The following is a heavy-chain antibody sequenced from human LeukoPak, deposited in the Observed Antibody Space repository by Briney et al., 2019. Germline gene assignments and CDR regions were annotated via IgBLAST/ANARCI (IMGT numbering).Heavy chain of an antibody. CDR1: GFTVSSNY. V-gene: IGHV3-33*06. D-gene: IGHD3-22*01. CDR3: AKDRELTYYYDSSGYAFDY. CDR2: IWYDGSNK. J-gene: IGHJ4*02. Sequence: GGSLRLSCAASGFTVSSNYMSWVRQAPGKGLEWVAVIWYDGSNKYYADSVKGRFTISRDNSKNTLYLQMNSLRAEDTAVYYCAKDRELTYYYDSSGYAFDYWGQGTLVTVSS.